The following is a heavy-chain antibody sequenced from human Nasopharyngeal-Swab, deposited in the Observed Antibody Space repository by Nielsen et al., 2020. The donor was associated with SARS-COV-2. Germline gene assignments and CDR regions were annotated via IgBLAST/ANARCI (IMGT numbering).Heavy chain of an antibody. CDR2: INNSGRT. CDR3: AEKGYISNWYVY. J-gene: IGHJ5*01. V-gene: IGHV4-34*01. CDR1: GGSVSGYY. Sequence: SETLSLTCGVYGGSVSGYYWNWIRQPPGKGLEWIGEINNSGRTHYNPSLKSRVTISLDTSQKQFSLKLTSVTAADTAVYYCAEKGYISNWYVYWGPGTLVTVSS. D-gene: IGHD6-13*01.